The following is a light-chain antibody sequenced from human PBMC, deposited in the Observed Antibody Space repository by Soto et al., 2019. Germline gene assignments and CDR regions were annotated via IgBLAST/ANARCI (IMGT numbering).Light chain of an antibody. CDR1: NSNIGSYF. CDR2: RNN. Sequence: QSVLTQPPSASGTPGQRVTFSCSGSNSNIGSYFEYWYQQLPGTAPKLLMYRNNQRPSEVPDRFSGSKSGTSASLAISGLRSEDEASYYCSAWDDRLSGLVFGGGTKLTVL. V-gene: IGLV1-47*01. CDR3: SAWDDRLSGLV. J-gene: IGLJ2*01.